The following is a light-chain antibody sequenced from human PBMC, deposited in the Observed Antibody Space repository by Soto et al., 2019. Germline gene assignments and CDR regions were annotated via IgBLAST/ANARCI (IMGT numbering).Light chain of an antibody. CDR2: WAS. V-gene: IGKV4-1*01. CDR3: QQYYSTPLT. CDR1: QSVLYSSNNKNY. J-gene: IGKJ4*01. Sequence: DIVMTQSPDSLAVSLGERAAINCKSSQSVLYSSNNKNYLAWYQQKPGQPPKLLIYWASTRESGLPDRFSGSGSGTDFTLTISSLQAEDVAVYYCQQYYSTPLTFGGVTTVEI.